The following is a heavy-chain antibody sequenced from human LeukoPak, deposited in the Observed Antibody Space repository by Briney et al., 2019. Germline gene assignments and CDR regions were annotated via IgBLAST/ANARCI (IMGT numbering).Heavy chain of an antibody. V-gene: IGHV4-59*01. CDR1: GGSISSYY. Sequence: SETLSLTCTVSGGSISSYYWSWIRQPPGKGLEWIGYIYYSGSTNYNPSLKSRVTISVDTSKNQFSLKLSSVTAADTAVYYCVREGFWRGFLGFDYWGQGTLVTVSS. CDR2: IYYSGST. D-gene: IGHD3-3*01. J-gene: IGHJ4*02. CDR3: VREGFWRGFLGFDY.